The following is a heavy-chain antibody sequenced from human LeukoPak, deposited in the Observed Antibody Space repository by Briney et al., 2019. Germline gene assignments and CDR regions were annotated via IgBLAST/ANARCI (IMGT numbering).Heavy chain of an antibody. V-gene: IGHV3-23*01. CDR2: MCGSAGCT. D-gene: IGHD3-10*01. CDR1: GFTFNIYA. Sequence: GGSLRLSCAASGFTFNIYAMSWVRLAPGKGLQWVASMCGSAGCTYYADSVKGRFTISRDNSKNTLYLQMNSLRAEDTAIYYCARDRPNYHESYGHYYQRDGDHWGQGTLVTVSS. J-gene: IGHJ5*02. CDR3: ARDRPNYHESYGHYYQRDGDH.